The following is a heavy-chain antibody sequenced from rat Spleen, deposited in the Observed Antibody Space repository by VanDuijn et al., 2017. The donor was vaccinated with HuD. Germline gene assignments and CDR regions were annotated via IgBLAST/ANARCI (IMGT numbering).Heavy chain of an antibody. J-gene: IGHJ3*01. CDR2: ISYDGGSA. Sequence: EVQLVESGGDLVQPGRSMKVSCAASGFTFSKYGMAWVRQAPQKGLEWVAYISYDGGSAYYRDSVKGRFSISRDNAKNTLYLQMDSLRSEDTATYYCARHGGLRNWFAYWGQGTLVTVSS. V-gene: IGHV5S13*01. CDR1: GFTFSKYG. D-gene: IGHD1-11*01. CDR3: ARHGGLRNWFAY.